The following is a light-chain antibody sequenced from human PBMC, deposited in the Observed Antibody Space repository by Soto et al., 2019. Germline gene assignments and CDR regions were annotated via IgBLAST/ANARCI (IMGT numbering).Light chain of an antibody. CDR3: GAWDNSLKGWV. J-gene: IGLJ3*02. CDR2: STT. CDR1: TSNIGSNT. Sequence: QSVLTQPPSASGTPGQKVTISCSGNTSNIGSNTVNWYQQFPGMAPKFLIFSTTQRPSGVPARFSGSKSGTSASLAIGGLQPDDEAHYYCGAWDNSLKGWVFGGGTKLTVL. V-gene: IGLV1-44*01.